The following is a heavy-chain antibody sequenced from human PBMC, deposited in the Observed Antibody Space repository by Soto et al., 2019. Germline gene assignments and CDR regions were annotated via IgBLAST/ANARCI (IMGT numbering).Heavy chain of an antibody. CDR2: INHSGST. Sequence: SETLSLTCAVYGGSFSGYYWSWIRHPPGKGLEWIGEINHSGSTNYNPSLKSRVTISVDTSKNQFSLKLSSVTAADTAVYYCARFSRIAARLGAWFDPWGQGTLVTVSS. V-gene: IGHV4-34*01. CDR1: GGSFSGYY. D-gene: IGHD6-6*01. CDR3: ARFSRIAARLGAWFDP. J-gene: IGHJ5*02.